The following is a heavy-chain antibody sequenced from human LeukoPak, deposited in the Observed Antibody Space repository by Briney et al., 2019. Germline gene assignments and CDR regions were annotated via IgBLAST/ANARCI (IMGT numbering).Heavy chain of an antibody. D-gene: IGHD3-10*01. J-gene: IGHJ4*02. Sequence: PGGSLRLSCAASGFTVSSNYMSWVRQAPGKGLEWVSVLYSGGATYYADSVKGRFNISRDNSKNTLYLQMNSLRAGDTAVYYCARAEAPWSRGFDYWGQGTLVTVSS. V-gene: IGHV3-53*01. CDR1: GFTVSSNY. CDR3: ARAEAPWSRGFDY. CDR2: LYSGGAT.